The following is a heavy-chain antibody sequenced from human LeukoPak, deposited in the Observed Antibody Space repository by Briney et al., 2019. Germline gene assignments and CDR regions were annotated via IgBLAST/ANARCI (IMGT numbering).Heavy chain of an antibody. J-gene: IGHJ4*02. CDR3: AKDPSNSSGWYDY. Sequence: GGSLRLSCAASGFTFSSYAMSWVRQAPGKGLEWVSAISGSGGSTYYADSVKGRFTISRDNSKNTLYLQMNSLRAEGTAVYYCAKDPSNSSGWYDYWGQGTLVTVSS. D-gene: IGHD6-19*01. CDR2: ISGSGGST. V-gene: IGHV3-23*01. CDR1: GFTFSSYA.